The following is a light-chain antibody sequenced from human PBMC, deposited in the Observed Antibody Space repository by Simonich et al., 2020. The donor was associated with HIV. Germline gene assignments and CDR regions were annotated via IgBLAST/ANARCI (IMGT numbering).Light chain of an antibody. CDR2: EDN. Sequence: NFMLTQPHSVSESPGKTVTISCTRSSGSIASNYVQWYQQRPGSSPTTVIYEDNQRPSGVPDRFSGSIDSSSNSASLTLSGLKTEDEADYYCQSYNTNNQGVFGGGTKLTVL. J-gene: IGLJ2*01. CDR3: QSYNTNNQGV. CDR1: SGSIASNY. V-gene: IGLV6-57*01.